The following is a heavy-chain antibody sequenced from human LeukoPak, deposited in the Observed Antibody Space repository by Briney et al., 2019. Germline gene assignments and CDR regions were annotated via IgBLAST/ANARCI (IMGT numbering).Heavy chain of an antibody. V-gene: IGHV3-30*18. Sequence: GGSLRLSCAASGFTFSSYGMHWVRQAPGKGLEWVAVISFDGSNKYYADSVKGRFTISRDNSKNTLYLQMNSLRAEDTAVYYCAKVRDFWSGTGYWGQGTLVTVSS. J-gene: IGHJ4*02. D-gene: IGHD3-3*01. CDR3: AKVRDFWSGTGY. CDR1: GFTFSSYG. CDR2: ISFDGSNK.